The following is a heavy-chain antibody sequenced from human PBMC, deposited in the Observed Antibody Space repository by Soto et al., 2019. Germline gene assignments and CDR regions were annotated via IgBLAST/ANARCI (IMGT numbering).Heavy chain of an antibody. D-gene: IGHD2-2*01. CDR2: ISYDGSNK. J-gene: IGHJ6*02. Sequence: GGSLRLSCAASGFTFSSYGMHWVRQAPGKGLEWVAVISYDGSNKYYADSVKGRFTISRDNSKNTLYLQMNSLRAEDTAVYYCAKGELDCSSTSCYPSTLRYYYYGMDVWGQGTTVTVSS. CDR1: GFTFSSYG. CDR3: AKGELDCSSTSCYPSTLRYYYYGMDV. V-gene: IGHV3-30*18.